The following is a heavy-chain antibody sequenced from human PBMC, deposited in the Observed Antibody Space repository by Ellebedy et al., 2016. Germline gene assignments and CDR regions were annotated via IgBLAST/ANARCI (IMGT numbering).Heavy chain of an antibody. Sequence: GASLKISXKGSGYSFTSYWIGWVRQMPGKGLEWMGIIYPGDSDTRYSPSFQGQVTISADKSISTAYLQWSSLKASDTAIYYCARLTIFGVVIFEYWGQGTLVTVSS. CDR3: ARLTIFGVVIFEY. CDR2: IYPGDSDT. J-gene: IGHJ4*02. V-gene: IGHV5-51*01. CDR1: GYSFTSYW. D-gene: IGHD3-3*01.